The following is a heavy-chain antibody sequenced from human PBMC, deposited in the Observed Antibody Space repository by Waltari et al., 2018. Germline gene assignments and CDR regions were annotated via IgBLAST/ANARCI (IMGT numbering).Heavy chain of an antibody. CDR3: ARPMGNRSGYFDL. J-gene: IGHJ2*01. D-gene: IGHD4-4*01. CDR1: GGSSSGYY. Sequence: QVQLQQWGAGLLKPSETLSLTCAVYGGSSSGYYWSWIRQPPGKGLEWIGEINHSGSTNYNPSLKSRVTISVDTSKNQFSLKLSSVTAADTAVYYCARPMGNRSGYFDLWGRGTLVTVSS. V-gene: IGHV4-34*01. CDR2: INHSGST.